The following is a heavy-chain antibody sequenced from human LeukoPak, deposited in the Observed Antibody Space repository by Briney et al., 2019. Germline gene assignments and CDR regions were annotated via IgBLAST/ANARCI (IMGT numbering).Heavy chain of an antibody. J-gene: IGHJ4*02. CDR1: GFTFSSYG. CDR2: IWYDGSNK. D-gene: IGHD3-10*01. Sequence: PGGSLRLSCAASGFTFSSYGMHWVRQAPGKGLEWVAVIWYDGSNKYYADSVKGRFTISRDNSKNTLYLQMNSLRAEDTAVYHCARAHYYGSGSYYKGLCFDYGGQGTLVTVSS. V-gene: IGHV3-33*01. CDR3: ARAHYYGSGSYYKGLCFDY.